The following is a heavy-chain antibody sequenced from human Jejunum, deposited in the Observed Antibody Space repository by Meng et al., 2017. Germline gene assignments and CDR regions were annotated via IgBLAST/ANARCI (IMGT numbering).Heavy chain of an antibody. CDR1: GFTFSSYA. CDR2: ISGSGSAI. D-gene: IGHD1-7*01. CDR3: AKRITGPNPFDH. V-gene: IGHV3-23*01. Sequence: GGSLRLSGAASGFTFSSYAMTWVRQAPGKGLEWVSIISGSGSAIYYADSMKGRFTISRDNSKNTLYLQMNSLRAEDTAIYYCAKRITGPNPFDHWGQGTLVTVSS. J-gene: IGHJ4*02.